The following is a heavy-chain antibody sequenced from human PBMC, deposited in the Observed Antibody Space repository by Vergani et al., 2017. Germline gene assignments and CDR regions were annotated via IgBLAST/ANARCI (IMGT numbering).Heavy chain of an antibody. CDR2: IYYSGST. V-gene: IGHV4-30-4*01. J-gene: IGHJ4*02. D-gene: IGHD3-10*01. CDR3: ARAKRGTMVRGANFHPFDY. CDR1: GGSISSGDYY. Sequence: QVQLQESGPGLVKPSQTLSLTCTVSGGSISSGDYYWSWIRQPPGKGLEWIGYIYYSGSTNYNPSLKSRVTISVDTSKNQFSLKLSSVTAADTAVYYCARAKRGTMVRGANFHPFDYWGQGTLVTVSS.